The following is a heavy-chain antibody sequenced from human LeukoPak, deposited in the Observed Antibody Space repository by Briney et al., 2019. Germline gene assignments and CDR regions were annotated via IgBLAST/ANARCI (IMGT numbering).Heavy chain of an antibody. Sequence: GGSLRLSCAASGFTFSSYAMSWVRQAPGKGLEWVSAISGSGGSTYYADSVKGRFTISRDYSKNTLYLQMNSLRAEDTAVYYCAKRKGIAVAGHFDYWGQGTLVTVSS. D-gene: IGHD6-19*01. CDR1: GFTFSSYA. V-gene: IGHV3-23*01. CDR3: AKRKGIAVAGHFDY. J-gene: IGHJ4*02. CDR2: ISGSGGST.